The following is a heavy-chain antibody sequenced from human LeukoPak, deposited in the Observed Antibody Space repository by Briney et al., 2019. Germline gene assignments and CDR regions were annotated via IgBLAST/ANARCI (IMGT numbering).Heavy chain of an antibody. CDR3: ARDISSYGSGYYFDY. D-gene: IGHD3-10*01. Sequence: ASVKVSCKAPGYTFTSYYMHWVRQAPGQGLEWMGIINPSGGSTSYAQKFQGRVTMTRDTSTSTVYMELSSLRSEDTAVYYCARDISSYGSGYYFDYWGQGTLVTVSS. CDR2: INPSGGST. J-gene: IGHJ4*02. V-gene: IGHV1-46*01. CDR1: GYTFTSYY.